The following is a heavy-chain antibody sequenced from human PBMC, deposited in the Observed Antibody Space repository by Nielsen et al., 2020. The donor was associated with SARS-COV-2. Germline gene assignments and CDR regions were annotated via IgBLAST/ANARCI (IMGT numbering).Heavy chain of an antibody. J-gene: IGHJ4*02. CDR2: ISGSGGST. V-gene: IGHV3-23*01. D-gene: IGHD3-22*01. CDR1: GFTFSSYA. Sequence: GESLKISCAASGFTFSSYAMSWVRQAPGKGLEWVSAISGSGGSTYYADSVKGRFTISRDNSKNTLYLQMNSLRAEDTAVYYCAKERGITMIVVVIYYFDYWGQGTLVTVSS. CDR3: AKERGITMIVVVIYYFDY.